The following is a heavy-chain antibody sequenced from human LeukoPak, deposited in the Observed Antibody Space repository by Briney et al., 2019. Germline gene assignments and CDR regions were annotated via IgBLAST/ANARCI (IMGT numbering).Heavy chain of an antibody. J-gene: IGHJ5*02. V-gene: IGHV4-39*01. CDR3: ARHSGSGSLSRPFDP. D-gene: IGHD3-10*01. CDR2: VYYTGST. CDR1: GPSLTSGGFY. Sequence: PSETLSLTCSVSGPSLTSGGFYWGWLRQPPGKGLEWIATVYYTGSTYYNPSLKSRVTISIDTSKNQFSLSLRSLIAADTAVYYCARHSGSGSLSRPFDPWGQGTLVTVSS.